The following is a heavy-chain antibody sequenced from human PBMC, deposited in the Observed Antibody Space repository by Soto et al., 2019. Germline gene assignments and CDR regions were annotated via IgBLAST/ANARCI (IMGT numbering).Heavy chain of an antibody. CDR2: INHSGSN. J-gene: IGHJ4*02. Sequence: QVQLQQWGAGLLKPSETLSLTCAVYGGSFSAYYWSWIRQPPGKGLEWSGEINHSGSNNYNPSLKSRVTISVDTSKNQFSLKLSSVTAADTAVYYCARGQSSLLLDCWGQGILVTVSS. V-gene: IGHV4-34*01. CDR3: ARGQSSLLLDC. D-gene: IGHD2-8*02. CDR1: GGSFSAYY.